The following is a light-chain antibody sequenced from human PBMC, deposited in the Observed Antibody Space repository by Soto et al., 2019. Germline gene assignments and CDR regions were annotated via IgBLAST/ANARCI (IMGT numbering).Light chain of an antibody. CDR1: SSDVGAYNS. CDR2: DVS. V-gene: IGLV2-14*03. CDR3: CSYTSSVTYV. J-gene: IGLJ1*01. Sequence: QSVLTQPASVSGSPGQSITISCTGTSSDVGAYNSVSWYQQHPGEAPKLVIYDVSSRPSGVSDRFSGSKSGSTASLTIPGLQAEDEADYYCCSYTSSVTYVFGTGTKVTVL.